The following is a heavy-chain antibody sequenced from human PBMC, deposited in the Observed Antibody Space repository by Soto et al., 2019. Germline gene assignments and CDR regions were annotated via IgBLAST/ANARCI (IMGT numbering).Heavy chain of an antibody. D-gene: IGHD3-22*01. CDR3: ARDLYDRSDS. Sequence: QVQLQESGPGLVKPSQTLSLTCSVSGASIRSGGYYWSWIRQHPGKGLEWLGYISYSGSTSCPPSFKSRVITSADTSKNQFSLRLTSVTAADTAVYYCARDLYDRSDSWGQGTLVTVSS. CDR1: GASIRSGGYY. V-gene: IGHV4-31*03. CDR2: ISYSGST. J-gene: IGHJ4*02.